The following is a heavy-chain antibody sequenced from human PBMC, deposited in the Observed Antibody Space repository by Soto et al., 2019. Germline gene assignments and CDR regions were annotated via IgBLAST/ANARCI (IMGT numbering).Heavy chain of an antibody. V-gene: IGHV3-53*01. D-gene: IGHD2-15*01. J-gene: IGHJ6*02. CDR3: ARVLLKGGLDV. Sequence: EMQLVESGGGLIQPGGSLRLSCAASGFTASGNYISWVRQAPGKGLEWVSIIYTDATTFYADSVKGRFTMSRDNSKNTLYLQMNSLSAAATAIYYCARVLLKGGLDVWGQGTTVTVSS. CDR1: GFTASGNY. CDR2: IYTDATT.